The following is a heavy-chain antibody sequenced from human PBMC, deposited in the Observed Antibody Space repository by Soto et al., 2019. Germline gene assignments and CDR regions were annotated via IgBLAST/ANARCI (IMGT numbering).Heavy chain of an antibody. D-gene: IGHD6-19*01. CDR3: AKDIRGISVAGTFGY. J-gene: IGHJ4*02. CDR1: GFTFSDYA. Sequence: EVQLLESGGGLVQPGGSLRLSCAASGFTFSDYAMNWVRQAPGEGLEWVSAISGGGSSTYYADSVKGRFTISRDNSNNTLWLQMNSLRAEDTALYYCAKDIRGISVAGTFGYWGQGTLVTVSS. V-gene: IGHV3-23*01. CDR2: ISGGGSST.